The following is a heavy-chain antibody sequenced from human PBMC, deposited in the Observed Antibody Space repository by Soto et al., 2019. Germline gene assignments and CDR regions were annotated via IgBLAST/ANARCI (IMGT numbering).Heavy chain of an antibody. J-gene: IGHJ6*02. D-gene: IGHD4-17*01. V-gene: IGHV4-39*01. CDR1: GGSIRATSYY. CDR3: ATLMTTGYGMDV. CDR2: IYYSGNT. Sequence: PSETLSLTCTVSGGSIRATSYYWGWIRQPPGKGLEWIGCIYYSGNTYYNPSLKSRVTISVDTSKNQFSLKVTSVTAADTAVYYCATLMTTGYGMDVWGQGTTVTVS.